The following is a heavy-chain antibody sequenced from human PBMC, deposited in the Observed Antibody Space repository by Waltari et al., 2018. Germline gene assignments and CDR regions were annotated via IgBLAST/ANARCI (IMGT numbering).Heavy chain of an antibody. CDR3: ARAGDHGAYYFDY. V-gene: IGHV4-39*07. CDR2: IYYSGST. CDR1: GGSISSSSYY. D-gene: IGHD4-17*01. J-gene: IGHJ4*02. Sequence: QLQLQESGPGLVKPSETLSLTCTVSGGSISSSSYYWGWIRQPPGKGLEWIGSIYYSGSTYYNPSLKSRVTISVDTSKNQFSRKLSSVTAADTAVYYCARAGDHGAYYFDYWGQGTLVTVSS.